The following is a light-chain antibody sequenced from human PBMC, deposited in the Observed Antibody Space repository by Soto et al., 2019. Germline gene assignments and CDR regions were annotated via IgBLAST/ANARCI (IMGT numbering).Light chain of an antibody. CDR1: SSDVGGYNY. J-gene: IGLJ2*01. CDR3: SSYTSSSTVV. V-gene: IGLV2-14*01. Sequence: QSALTQPASVSGSPGQSITIYCTGTSSDVGGYNYVCWYQQHPGKAPKLIIYDVTNRPSGVSTRFSGSKSGNTASLSISGLQAEDEADYYCSSYTSSSTVVFGGGTKLTVL. CDR2: DVT.